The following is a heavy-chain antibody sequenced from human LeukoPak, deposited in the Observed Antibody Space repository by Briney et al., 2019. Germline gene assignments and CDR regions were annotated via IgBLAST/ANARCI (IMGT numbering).Heavy chain of an antibody. CDR2: INSDGSST. J-gene: IGHJ4*02. Sequence: PGGSLRLSCAASGFTFSSYWMHWVRHAPGKGLVWVSRINSDGSSTSYADSVKGRFTISRDNAKNTLYLQMNSLRAEDTAVYYCARGCGGDCRYYWGQGTLVTVSS. CDR3: ARGCGGDCRYY. CDR1: GFTFSSYW. V-gene: IGHV3-74*01. D-gene: IGHD2-21*02.